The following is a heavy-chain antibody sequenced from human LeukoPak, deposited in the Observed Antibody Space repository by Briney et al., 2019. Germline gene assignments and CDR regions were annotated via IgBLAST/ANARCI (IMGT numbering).Heavy chain of an antibody. V-gene: IGHV4-59*01. J-gene: IGHJ4*02. CDR2: IYYSGST. D-gene: IGHD3-16*01. Sequence: SETLSLTCTVSGGSTSSYYWSWIRQPPGKGLEWIGYIYYSGSTNYNPSLKSRVTISVDTSKNQFSLKLSSVTAADTAVYYCARAYTGHYIGGFDYWGQGTLVTVSS. CDR1: GGSTSSYY. CDR3: ARAYTGHYIGGFDY.